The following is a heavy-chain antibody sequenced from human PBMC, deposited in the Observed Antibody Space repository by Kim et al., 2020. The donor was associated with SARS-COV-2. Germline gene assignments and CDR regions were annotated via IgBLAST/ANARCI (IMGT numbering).Heavy chain of an antibody. CDR3: AREGPAAACMEGDNWFDP. Sequence: ASVKVSCKASGYTFTSYYMHWVRQAPGQGLEWMGIINPSDGSTSYAQNIQGRVTMTRDTSTSTVYMELSSLRSEDTAVFYCAREGPAAACMEGDNWFDPWGHGTLDNVSS. D-gene: IGHD6-13*01. V-gene: IGHV1-46*01. CDR2: INPSDGST. J-gene: IGHJ5*02. CDR1: GYTFTSYY.